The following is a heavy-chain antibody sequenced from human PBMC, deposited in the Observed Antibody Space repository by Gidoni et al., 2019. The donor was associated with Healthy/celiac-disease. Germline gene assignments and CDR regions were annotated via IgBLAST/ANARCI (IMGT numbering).Heavy chain of an antibody. Sequence: QVQLQQWGAGLLKPSETLSLTCAVYGWSFSGYYWSWLRQPPGKGLEWIGEINQSGSPNYNPSLKSRFTISVDTSKNQFSLKLSSVTAADTAVYYWARGSGRWLGPLYYYYYGMDVWGQGTTVTVSS. CDR2: INQSGSP. CDR1: GWSFSGYY. J-gene: IGHJ6*02. D-gene: IGHD6-19*01. CDR3: ARGSGRWLGPLYYYYYGMDV. V-gene: IGHV4-34*01.